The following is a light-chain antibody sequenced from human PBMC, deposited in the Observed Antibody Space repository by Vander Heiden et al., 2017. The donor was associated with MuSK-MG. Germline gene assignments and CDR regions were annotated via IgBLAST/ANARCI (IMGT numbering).Light chain of an antibody. CDR3: QQDNNWPPVT. J-gene: IGKJ2*01. Sequence: EIVMTQSPATLSVSPRERATLSCRASQSVSSNLAWYQQKPGQAPRLLIYGASTRATGIPARFSGSGSGTEFTLTISSLQSEDFAVYYCQQDNNWPPVTFGQGTKLEIK. CDR2: GAS. CDR1: QSVSSN. V-gene: IGKV3-15*01.